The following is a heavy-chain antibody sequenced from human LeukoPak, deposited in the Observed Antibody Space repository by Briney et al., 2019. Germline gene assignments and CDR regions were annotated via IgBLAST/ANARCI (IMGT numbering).Heavy chain of an antibody. CDR2: INHSGST. CDR1: GGSFSGYY. D-gene: IGHD6-19*01. V-gene: IGHV4-34*01. Sequence: PSETLSLTCAVYGGSFSGYYWSWIRQPPGKGLEWIGEINHSGSTNYNPSLKSRVTISVDTSKNQFSLKLSSVTAADTAVYYCARRPRPSRIAVAGTRGAFDIWGQGTMVTVSS. J-gene: IGHJ3*02. CDR3: ARRPRPSRIAVAGTRGAFDI.